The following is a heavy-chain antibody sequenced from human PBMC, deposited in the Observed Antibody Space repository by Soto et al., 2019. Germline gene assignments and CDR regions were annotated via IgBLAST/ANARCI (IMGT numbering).Heavy chain of an antibody. CDR3: ATEKYNPRDCTAGVWDFIDS. Sequence: QVQLVQSGAEVKKPGSSVKVSCKASGGTFDNYPISWVRQAPGQGLEWMGGIVPMFGTPNYAQKFQGRVTITADESTNTAYMALGSLRSEDTAVSYYATEKYNPRDCTAGVWDFIDSWGQGTLVTVSS. V-gene: IGHV1-69*01. J-gene: IGHJ4*02. CDR1: GGTFDNYP. D-gene: IGHD2-8*02. CDR2: IVPMFGTP.